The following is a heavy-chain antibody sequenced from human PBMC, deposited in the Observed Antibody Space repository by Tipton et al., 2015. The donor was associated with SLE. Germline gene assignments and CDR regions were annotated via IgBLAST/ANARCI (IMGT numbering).Heavy chain of an antibody. J-gene: IGHJ4*02. CDR1: GFTFSSYD. D-gene: IGHD3-10*01. Sequence: SLRLSCAASGFTFSSYDMHWVRQTTGKGLEWVSAIGTAGDPYYPGSVKGRFTISRDNSKNTLYLQMNRLRAEDTAVYYCARERGRAESGYFDYWGQGTLVTVSS. CDR3: ARERGRAESGYFDY. CDR2: IGTAGDP. V-gene: IGHV3-13*05.